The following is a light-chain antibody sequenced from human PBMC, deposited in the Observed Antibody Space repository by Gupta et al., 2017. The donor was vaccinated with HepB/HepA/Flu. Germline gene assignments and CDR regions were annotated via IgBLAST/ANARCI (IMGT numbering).Light chain of an antibody. Sequence: QSVLTPPHSSSVTTGQRVTMSCFGASSNIGSNPVNWYLQLPGMAPSLLIYGSVRRPSGVPDRFSASKSGTSASLAISGLQSEDAARYYCATWDDSLNVWVFGGGTQLTVL. J-gene: IGLJ3*02. V-gene: IGLV1-44*01. CDR3: ATWDDSLNVWV. CDR2: GSV. CDR1: SSNIGSNP.